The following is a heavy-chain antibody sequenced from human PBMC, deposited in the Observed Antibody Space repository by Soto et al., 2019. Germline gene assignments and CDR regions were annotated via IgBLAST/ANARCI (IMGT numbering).Heavy chain of an antibody. D-gene: IGHD2-2*01. CDR1: GYSFINNY. J-gene: IGHJ4*02. CDR3: GRSLGVVADPGGWWANYFDR. Sequence: ASVKVSCKTSGYSFINNYIHWVRQAPGQGLEWMGVINPRGASTTYAQKFQGRVTMTSDTSTSTVYMDLSSLRSEDTGMYYCGRSLGVVADPGGWWANYFDRWGQGTLVTVSS. V-gene: IGHV1-46*01. CDR2: INPRGAST.